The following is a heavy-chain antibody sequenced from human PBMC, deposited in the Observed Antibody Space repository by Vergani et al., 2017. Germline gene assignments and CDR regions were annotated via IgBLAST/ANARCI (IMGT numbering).Heavy chain of an antibody. CDR1: GFTFSSYS. CDR3: ARALRAGGNSGDFDY. D-gene: IGHD4-23*01. CDR2: ISSSSSTI. V-gene: IGHV3-48*01. Sequence: EVQLVESGGGLVQPGGSLRLSCAASGFTFSSYSMNWVRQAPGKGLEWVSYISSSSSTIYYADSVKGRFTISRDNAKNSLYLQMNSLRAEGTAVYYCARALRAGGNSGDFDYWGQGTLVTVSS. J-gene: IGHJ4*02.